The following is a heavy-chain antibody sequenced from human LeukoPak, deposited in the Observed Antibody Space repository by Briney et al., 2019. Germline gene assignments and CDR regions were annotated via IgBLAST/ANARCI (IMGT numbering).Heavy chain of an antibody. V-gene: IGHV5-51*01. CDR3: ARQGGSSRSLYFDL. J-gene: IGHJ2*01. CDR1: GYSFTSYW. Sequence: PGESLKISCKGSGYSFTSYWIGWVRQMPGKGLEGMGLIYPGYSDTRYSPAFQGQVTISADKSISTAYLQWSSLKASDTAMYYCARQGGSSRSLYFDLWGRGTLVTVSS. CDR2: IYPGYSDT. D-gene: IGHD1-26*01.